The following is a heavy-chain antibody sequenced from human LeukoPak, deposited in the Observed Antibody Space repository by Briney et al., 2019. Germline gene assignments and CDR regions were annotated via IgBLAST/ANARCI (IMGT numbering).Heavy chain of an antibody. J-gene: IGHJ4*02. CDR2: LSTSPR. V-gene: IGHV3-23*01. CDR1: GFTITNYA. Sequence: GGSLRLSCAASGFTITNYAMSWVRPGPGKGLEWVSGLSTSPRYADSVRGRFAVSRDHSTNTLYLQMNRQRAEDSAVYYCARGEVAVQYYFESWGQGTLVTVSS. D-gene: IGHD3-22*01. CDR3: ARGEVAVQYYFES.